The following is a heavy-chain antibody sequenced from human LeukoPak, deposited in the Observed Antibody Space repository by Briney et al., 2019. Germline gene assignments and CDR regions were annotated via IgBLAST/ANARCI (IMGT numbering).Heavy chain of an antibody. CDR1: GGSISSYY. D-gene: IGHD4-11*01. V-gene: IGHV4-59*12. CDR3: ARMDSNHGSSAFDI. J-gene: IGHJ3*02. Sequence: PSETLSLTCTVSGGSISSYYWSWIRQPPGKGLEWIGYIYYSGSTNYNPSLKSRVTISVDTSKNQFSLKLSSVTAADTAVYYCARMDSNHGSSAFDIWGQGTMVTVSS. CDR2: IYYSGST.